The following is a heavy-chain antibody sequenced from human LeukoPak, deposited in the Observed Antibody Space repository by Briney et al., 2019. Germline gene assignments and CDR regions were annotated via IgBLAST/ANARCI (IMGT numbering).Heavy chain of an antibody. D-gene: IGHD2-2*01. CDR2: IYHSGST. Sequence: SETLSLTCTVSGYSISSGYYWGWIRQPPGKGLEWIGSIYHSGSTYYNPSLKSRVTISVDTSKNQFSLKLSSVTAADTAVYYCARERSMGDAFDIWGQGTMVTVSS. J-gene: IGHJ3*02. CDR3: ARERSMGDAFDI. V-gene: IGHV4-38-2*02. CDR1: GYSISSGYY.